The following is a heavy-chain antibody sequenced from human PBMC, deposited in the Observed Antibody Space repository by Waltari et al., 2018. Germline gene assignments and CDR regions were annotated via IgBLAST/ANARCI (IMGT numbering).Heavy chain of an antibody. D-gene: IGHD2-15*01. CDR3: ARGSPRDYYYGMDV. Sequence: EVQLVESGGGLIQPGGSLRLSCAASGFTVSSNYMSWVRQAPGKGLEGVSVIYSGGSTNYADSVKGRFTISRDNSKNTLYLQMNSLRAEDTAVYYCARGSPRDYYYGMDVWGQGTTVTVSS. CDR1: GFTVSSNY. V-gene: IGHV3-53*01. CDR2: IYSGGST. J-gene: IGHJ6*02.